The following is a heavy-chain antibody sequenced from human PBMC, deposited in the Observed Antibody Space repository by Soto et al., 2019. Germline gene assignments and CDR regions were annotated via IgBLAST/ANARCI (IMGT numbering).Heavy chain of an antibody. V-gene: IGHV2-5*01. D-gene: IGHD6-6*01. Sequence: SGPTLVKPTQTLTLTCTFSGFSLSTSGVGVGWIRQPPGKALEWLALIYWNDDKRYSPSLKSRLTITKDTSKNQVVLTMTNMDPVDTATYYCAHRDGRDSSSSRDYWGQGTLVTVSS. CDR1: GFSLSTSGVG. J-gene: IGHJ4*02. CDR3: AHRDGRDSSSSRDY. CDR2: IYWNDDK.